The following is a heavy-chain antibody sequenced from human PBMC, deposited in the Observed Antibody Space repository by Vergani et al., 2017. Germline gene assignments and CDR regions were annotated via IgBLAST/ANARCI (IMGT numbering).Heavy chain of an antibody. Sequence: QVQLVESGGGVVQPGRSLRLSCSASGFTFSSYGMHWVRQAPGKGLEWVAIISYDGSNKYYAYSVKGRFTISRDNSKNSPYLQMTSLRAEDTAVYYCAKDHCGGDCYWFDYWGQGTLVTVSS. D-gene: IGHD2-21*02. J-gene: IGHJ4*02. V-gene: IGHV3-30*18. CDR2: ISYDGSNK. CDR1: GFTFSSYG. CDR3: AKDHCGGDCYWFDY.